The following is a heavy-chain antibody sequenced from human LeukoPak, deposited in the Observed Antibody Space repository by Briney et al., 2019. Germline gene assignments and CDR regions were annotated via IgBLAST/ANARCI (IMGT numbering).Heavy chain of an antibody. Sequence: PSETLSLTCTVSGGSISSYYWSWIRQPAGKGLEWIGRIYTSGSTNYNPSLKSGVTISVDTSKNQFSLKLSSVTAADTAVYYCARAAYCGGDCYSGHYDYWGQGTLVTVSS. CDR3: ARAAYCGGDCYSGHYDY. CDR1: GGSISSYY. J-gene: IGHJ4*02. V-gene: IGHV4-4*07. CDR2: IYTSGST. D-gene: IGHD2-21*02.